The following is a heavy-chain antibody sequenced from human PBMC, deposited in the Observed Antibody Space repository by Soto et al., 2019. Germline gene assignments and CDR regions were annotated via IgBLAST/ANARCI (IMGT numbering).Heavy chain of an antibody. CDR1: EFTFSDYS. V-gene: IGHV3-48*01. Sequence: EVQLVESGGGLVQPGGSLRLSCVAYEFTFSDYSMNWVRQAPGKGLEWLSYISSSRSTIYNADSVKGRFTISRDNAENSLYLQMNSLRVEDTAVYYCARMCSGASCFNAFDIWGQGTMVTVSS. J-gene: IGHJ3*02. CDR2: ISSSRSTI. CDR3: ARMCSGASCFNAFDI. D-gene: IGHD2-15*01.